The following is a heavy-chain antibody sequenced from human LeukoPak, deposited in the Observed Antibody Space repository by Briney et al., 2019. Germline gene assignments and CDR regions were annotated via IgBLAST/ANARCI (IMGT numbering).Heavy chain of an antibody. CDR3: ATRRDYGSGSYYNAAFDI. Sequence: NPGASLHISCKGSGYSFTNYWISWVRQMPGKGQEWMGRIDPSDSYTNYSPSFQGHVTISADKSISTAYLQWTSLKASDTAMYYCATRRDYGSGSYYNAAFDIWGQGTMVTVSS. CDR1: GYSFTNYW. CDR2: IDPSDSYT. D-gene: IGHD3-10*01. V-gene: IGHV5-10-1*01. J-gene: IGHJ3*02.